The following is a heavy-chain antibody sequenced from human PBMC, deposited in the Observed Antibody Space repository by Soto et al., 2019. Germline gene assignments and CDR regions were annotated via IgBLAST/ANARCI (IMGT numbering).Heavy chain of an antibody. V-gene: IGHV3-30-3*01. CDR3: ARGPSSLTRFDY. D-gene: IGHD2-2*01. J-gene: IGHJ4*02. Sequence: GGSLRLSCAASGFTFSSYAMHWVRQAPGKGLEWVAVISYDGNNKYYADSVKGRVTISRDNSKNTLYVQMNSLRGEDTAVYYCARGPSSLTRFDYWGQGTLITVSS. CDR1: GFTFSSYA. CDR2: ISYDGNNK.